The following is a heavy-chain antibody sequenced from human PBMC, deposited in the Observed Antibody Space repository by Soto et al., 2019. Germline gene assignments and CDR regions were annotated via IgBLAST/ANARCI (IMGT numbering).Heavy chain of an antibody. Sequence: QVQLVESGGGVVQPGRSLRLSCAASGFTFSSYGMHWVRQAPGKGLEWVAVIWYDGSNKYYADSVKGRFTISRDDSKNTGFLQMNSLRAEDTGVYFCVRGSGLLFDSWGQGTLVTVSS. V-gene: IGHV3-33*01. J-gene: IGHJ4*02. CDR2: IWYDGSNK. D-gene: IGHD6-19*01. CDR1: GFTFSSYG. CDR3: VRGSGLLFDS.